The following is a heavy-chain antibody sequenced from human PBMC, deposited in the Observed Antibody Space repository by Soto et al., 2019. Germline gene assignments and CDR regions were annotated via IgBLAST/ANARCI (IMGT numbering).Heavy chain of an antibody. CDR3: ASGGDFHY. Sequence: QVQLVQSEPEVRKPGASVKVSCKASGYTFTRFGISWVRQAPGQGLEWMGWISTYNGNTDYAHKLQGRVTMTTDTSTTTAYMELRSLTSDDTAIYYCASGGDFHYWGQGTLVTVSS. CDR2: ISTYNGNT. CDR1: GYTFTRFG. V-gene: IGHV1-18*01. J-gene: IGHJ4*02.